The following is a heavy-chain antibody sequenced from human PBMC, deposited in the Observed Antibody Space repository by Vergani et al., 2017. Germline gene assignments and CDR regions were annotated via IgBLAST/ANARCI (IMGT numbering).Heavy chain of an antibody. Sequence: EVRLVDSGGGLVQPGGSLRLSCAASGFSVSDNYMSWVRQAPGKGLEWVSILYVVGTSDYADSVKGRFTVSRDISKNTLHLQLNSLRVEDTAVYFCSYGMDVWCRGTTVTVSS. V-gene: IGHV3-66*01. CDR2: LYVVGTS. CDR3: SYGMDV. J-gene: IGHJ6*02. CDR1: GFSVSDNY.